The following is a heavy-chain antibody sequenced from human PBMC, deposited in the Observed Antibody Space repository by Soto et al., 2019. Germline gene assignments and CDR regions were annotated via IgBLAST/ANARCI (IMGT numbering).Heavy chain of an antibody. D-gene: IGHD3-22*01. CDR1: GYTFTSYY. J-gene: IGHJ4*02. CDR2: INPSGGST. Sequence: ASVKVSCKASGYTFTSYYIHWVRQAPGQGLEWMGLINPSGGSTSYAQKFQGRDTMTTDTSTSTVYMELSSLRSEDTAVYYCARDAPYYYDSSGYYDWGQGTLVTVS. CDR3: ARDAPYYYDSSGYYD. V-gene: IGHV1-46*01.